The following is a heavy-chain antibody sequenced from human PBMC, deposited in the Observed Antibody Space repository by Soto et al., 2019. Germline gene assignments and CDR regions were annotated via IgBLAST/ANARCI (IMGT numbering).Heavy chain of an antibody. Sequence: QVQLQESGPRLVQPSETLSLTCSVSGGSVSSDSYYWSWIRQPPGAGLEWIGYIYFSGTTNYNPSLESRVTILVDSSKNQFSLKLSSVTAAYTAVYYCARSPGSGDYVDYWGQGTLVAVSS. V-gene: IGHV4-61*01. D-gene: IGHD4-17*01. CDR1: GGSVSSDSYY. J-gene: IGHJ4*02. CDR3: ARSPGSGDYVDY. CDR2: IYFSGTT.